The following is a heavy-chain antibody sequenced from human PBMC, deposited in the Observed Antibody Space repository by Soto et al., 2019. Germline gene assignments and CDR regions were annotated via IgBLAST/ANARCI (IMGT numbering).Heavy chain of an antibody. Sequence: GGSLRLSCTASGFNFNSYAMSWVRQAPGKGLEWVSSISGSGVSTYYADSVKGRFAISRDNSRNTLYLQMNSLRAEDTALYYCAKDWVSSGRRYFDYWGQGTLVTVSS. V-gene: IGHV3-23*01. J-gene: IGHJ4*02. CDR2: ISGSGVST. CDR3: AKDWVSSGRRYFDY. D-gene: IGHD6-19*01. CDR1: GFNFNSYA.